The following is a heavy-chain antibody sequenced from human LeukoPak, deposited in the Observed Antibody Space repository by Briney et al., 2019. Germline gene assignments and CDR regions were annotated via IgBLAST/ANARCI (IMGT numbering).Heavy chain of an antibody. CDR3: AREQIDTISWPFGIDY. CDR1: GFTFSSHS. CDR2: IDGTSNYI. Sequence: PGGSLRLSCAASGFTFSSHSMNWVRQAPGKGLEWVSSIDGTSNYIYYADSVKGRFTISRDNAKNSLYLQMNSLRAEDTAMYYCAREQIDTISWPFGIDYWGQGTLVTVSS. J-gene: IGHJ4*02. D-gene: IGHD6-13*01. V-gene: IGHV3-21*01.